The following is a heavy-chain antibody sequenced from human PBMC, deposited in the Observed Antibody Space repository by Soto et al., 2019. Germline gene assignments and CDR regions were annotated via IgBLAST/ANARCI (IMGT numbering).Heavy chain of an antibody. V-gene: IGHV3-21*01. J-gene: IGHJ4*02. Sequence: VQLVESGGGLVKPGGSLRLSCAASGFTFSNYVMSWVRQAPGKALEWVSSISTSSNYIYYADSVKGRFTISRDNAKNSLYLQLNSLRADDTAVYYCARGAPGYGDRLFDYWGQGTLVTVSS. D-gene: IGHD4-17*01. CDR3: ARGAPGYGDRLFDY. CDR1: GFTFSNYV. CDR2: ISTSSNYI.